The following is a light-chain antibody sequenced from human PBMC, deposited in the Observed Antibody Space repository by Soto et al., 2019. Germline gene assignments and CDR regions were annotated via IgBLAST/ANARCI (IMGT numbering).Light chain of an antibody. CDR2: GET. V-gene: IGKV3-20*01. J-gene: IGKJ1*01. Sequence: EIVLTQYPGTLSLSPRERSTLSGRASQSVSSRYLAWYKKRSGQAPRLIIYGETSRATVIPDRFSAIVYWTDVTLNISRPEHEDLEVYYGHQYGSSPATFGQGTKVYIK. CDR3: HQYGSSPAT. CDR1: QSVSSRY.